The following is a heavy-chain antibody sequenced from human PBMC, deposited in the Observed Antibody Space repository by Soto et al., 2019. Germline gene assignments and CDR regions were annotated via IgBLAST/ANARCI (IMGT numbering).Heavy chain of an antibody. D-gene: IGHD2-15*01. Sequence: MQLQESGPGLVKPSETLSLTCTVSGGSISSSSYYWGWIRQPPGKGLEWIGSIYYSGSTYYNPSLKSRVTISVDTSKNQFSRKLSFGSAGDTAVYYCARHHVLKGVYWGQGTLVTVSS. CDR1: GGSISSSSYY. J-gene: IGHJ4*02. CDR3: ARHHVLKGVY. V-gene: IGHV4-39*01. CDR2: IYYSGST.